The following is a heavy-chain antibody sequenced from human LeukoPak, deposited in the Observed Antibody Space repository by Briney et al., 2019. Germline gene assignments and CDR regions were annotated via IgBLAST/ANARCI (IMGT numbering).Heavy chain of an antibody. V-gene: IGHV3-11*01. D-gene: IGHD2-15*01. Sequence: GGSLRLSCAASGFTFSDYYMSWIGQVPGRGLEWVSYIGRSGTTIHYADSVKGRFTISRDNAKNSLFLQMNSLRAEDTAVYYCARVLRYCSGGNCYSGGLGYMDVWGKGTTVTISS. J-gene: IGHJ6*03. CDR2: IGRSGTTI. CDR3: ARVLRYCSGGNCYSGGLGYMDV. CDR1: GFTFSDYY.